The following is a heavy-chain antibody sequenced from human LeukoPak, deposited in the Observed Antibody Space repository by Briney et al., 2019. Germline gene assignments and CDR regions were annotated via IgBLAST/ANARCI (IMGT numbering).Heavy chain of an antibody. CDR3: ARDGETLHSPYDFWSGYYYGMDV. J-gene: IGHJ6*02. CDR2: ISAYNGNT. V-gene: IGHV1-18*01. CDR1: GYTFTSYG. Sequence: VASVKVSCKASGYTFTSYGISWVRQAPGQGLEWMGWISAYNGNTNYAQKLQGRVTKTTDTSTSTAYMELRSLRSDDTAVYYCARDGETLHSPYDFWSGYYYGMDVWGQGTTVTVSS. D-gene: IGHD3-3*01.